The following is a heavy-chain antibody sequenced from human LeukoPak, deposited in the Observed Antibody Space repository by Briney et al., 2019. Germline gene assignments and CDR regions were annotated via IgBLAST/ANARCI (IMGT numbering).Heavy chain of an antibody. CDR1: GFTFSSYS. Sequence: GGSLRLSCAASGFTFSSYSMNWVRQAPGKGLEWVSSISSGSTYMYYADSVKGRFTISRDNSKNTLYLQMNSLRAEDTAVYYCARAIVLRFLEWPPDAFDVWGQGTMVTVSS. CDR2: ISSGSTYM. D-gene: IGHD3-3*01. CDR3: ARAIVLRFLEWPPDAFDV. V-gene: IGHV3-21*04. J-gene: IGHJ3*01.